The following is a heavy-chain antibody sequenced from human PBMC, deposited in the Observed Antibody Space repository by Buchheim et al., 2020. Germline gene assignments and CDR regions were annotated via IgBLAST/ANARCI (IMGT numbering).Heavy chain of an antibody. D-gene: IGHD3-22*01. V-gene: IGHV4-31*03. Sequence: QVQLQESGPGLVKPSQTLSLTCTVSGGSISSSGYYWSWIRQHPGKGLEWIAYIYYSGSTYYSPSLKSRVIISVDTSRNQFSLKLNSVTAADTAVYYCARSTFDSGGWGWFDPWGQGTL. CDR3: ARSTFDSGGWGWFDP. CDR2: IYYSGST. CDR1: GGSISSSGYY. J-gene: IGHJ5*02.